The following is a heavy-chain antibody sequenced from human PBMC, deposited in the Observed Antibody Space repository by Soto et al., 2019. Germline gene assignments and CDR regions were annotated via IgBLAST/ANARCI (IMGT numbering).Heavy chain of an antibody. V-gene: IGHV3-11*01. J-gene: IGHJ3*01. Sequence: QVQLVESGGGLVQPGGSLRLSCAGSGFRLSDYEMSWIRQAPGKGPEWVSFISRSGDTIYYVDSVKGRFSISRDNAKNSVYLQVSSMRVEDTAAYFCARSRGWLEADAFDLWRQGTMVTVAA. CDR2: ISRSGDTI. CDR1: GFRLSDYE. CDR3: ARSRGWLEADAFDL. D-gene: IGHD3-22*01.